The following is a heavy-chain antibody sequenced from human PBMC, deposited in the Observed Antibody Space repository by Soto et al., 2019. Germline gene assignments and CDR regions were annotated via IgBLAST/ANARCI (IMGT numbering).Heavy chain of an antibody. D-gene: IGHD6-19*01. CDR1: GFTFSTYW. V-gene: IGHV3-7*03. CDR3: ARASSGWYTDYHYYGLDV. J-gene: IGHJ6*02. Sequence: VGSLRLSCAASGFTFSTYWMTWVRQAPGKGLEWVANIKQEGSEEYYVDSVKGRFTISRDNAKNSLYLQMNSLRVEDTAVYYCARASSGWYTDYHYYGLDVWGQGTTVTVSS. CDR2: IKQEGSEE.